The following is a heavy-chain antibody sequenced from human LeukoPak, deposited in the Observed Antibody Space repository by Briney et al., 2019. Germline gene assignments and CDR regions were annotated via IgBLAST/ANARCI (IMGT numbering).Heavy chain of an antibody. Sequence: SETLSLTCAVYGGSFSGYYWSWIRQPPGTGLEWIGEINHSGSTNYNPSLKSRVTISVDTSKNQFSLKLSSVTAADTAVYYCARSRVSSGYYYYYYGMDVWGQGTTVTVSS. V-gene: IGHV4-34*01. CDR2: INHSGST. CDR1: GGSFSGYY. CDR3: ARSRVSSGYYYYYYGMDV. D-gene: IGHD3-22*01. J-gene: IGHJ6*02.